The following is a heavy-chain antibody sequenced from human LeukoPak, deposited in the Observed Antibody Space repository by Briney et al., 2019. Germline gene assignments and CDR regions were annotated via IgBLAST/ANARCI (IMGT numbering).Heavy chain of an antibody. V-gene: IGHV3-21*01. D-gene: IGHD3-10*01. Sequence: PGGSLRLSCVDSGFTFSSYSMNWVRQAPGKGLEWVSSISSSSSYTNYADSVRGRFTVSRENAKNSLYLQMSSLRAEDTAVYHCARDLGVVRGVFTLDYWGQGTLVTVSS. CDR3: ARDLGVVRGVFTLDY. J-gene: IGHJ4*02. CDR2: ISSSSSYT. CDR1: GFTFSSYS.